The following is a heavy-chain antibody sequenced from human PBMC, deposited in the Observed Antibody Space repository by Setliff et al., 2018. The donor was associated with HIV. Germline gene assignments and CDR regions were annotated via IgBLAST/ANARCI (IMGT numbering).Heavy chain of an antibody. CDR3: AQAYGSGSYYGYYYYYYYMDV. CDR2: IYSSGST. Sequence: PSETLSLTCAVSGYSISIGYYWGWIRQAPGKGLEWIGNIYSSGSTNYNPSLKSRVTISVDASKNQFSLKLSSVTAADTAVYYCAQAYGSGSYYGYYYYYYYMDVWGKGTTVTVSS. V-gene: IGHV4-38-2*01. CDR1: GYSISIGYY. D-gene: IGHD3-10*01. J-gene: IGHJ6*03.